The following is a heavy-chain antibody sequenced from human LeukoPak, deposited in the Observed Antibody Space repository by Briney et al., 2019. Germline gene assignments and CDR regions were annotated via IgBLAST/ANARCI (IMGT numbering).Heavy chain of an antibody. V-gene: IGHV4-38-2*01. CDR2: IYHSGST. J-gene: IGHJ4*02. CDR3: ARTSPMTTVTTNDY. D-gene: IGHD4-17*01. Sequence: KTSETLSLTCAVSGYSISSGYYWGWIRQPPGKGLEWIGTIYHSGSTSYNPSLKSRVTISVDTSKNQFSLKLSSVTAADTAVYYCARTSPMTTVTTNDYWGQGTLVTVSS. CDR1: GYSISSGYY.